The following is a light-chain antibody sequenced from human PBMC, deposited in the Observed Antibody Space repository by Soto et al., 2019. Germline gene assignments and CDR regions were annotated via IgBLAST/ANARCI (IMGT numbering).Light chain of an antibody. J-gene: IGKJ1*01. CDR3: QQSYSTTWT. CDR2: AAS. CDR1: QSISSY. V-gene: IGKV1-39*01. Sequence: DIQMTQSPSSLSASVGDRVTITCRASQSISSYLNWCQQKPGKAPKLLIYAASSLQSGVPSRFSGSGSETDFTLTISSLQPEDFATYSCQQSYSTTWTFGQGTKVEIK.